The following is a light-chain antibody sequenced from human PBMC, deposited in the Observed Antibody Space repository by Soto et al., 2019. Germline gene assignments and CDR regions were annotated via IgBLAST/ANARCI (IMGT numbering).Light chain of an antibody. V-gene: IGLV2-23*03. CDR1: ISDVGSYNL. J-gene: IGLJ2*01. Sequence: QSALTQPASVSGSPGQSITISCTGTISDVGSYNLVSWYQQHPGKAPKVMIYEGNKRPSGVSNRFSGSKSGNTASLTISGLQAEDEADYYCCSYAGSSTFVVFGGGTKLTVL. CDR3: CSYAGSSTFVV. CDR2: EGN.